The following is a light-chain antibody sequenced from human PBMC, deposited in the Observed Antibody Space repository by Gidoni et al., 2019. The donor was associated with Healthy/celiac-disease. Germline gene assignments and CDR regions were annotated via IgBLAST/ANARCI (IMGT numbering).Light chain of an antibody. J-gene: IGKJ5*01. Sequence: DIVMTQSPLSLPVTPGEPASISCRSSQSLLHSNGYNCLDWYLQKPGQSPQLLIYLGSNRASGVPDRFSGSGSGTDFTLKISRVEAEDVGVYYCMQALQTPITFGQGTRLEIK. V-gene: IGKV2-28*01. CDR2: LGS. CDR3: MQALQTPIT. CDR1: QSLLHSNGYNC.